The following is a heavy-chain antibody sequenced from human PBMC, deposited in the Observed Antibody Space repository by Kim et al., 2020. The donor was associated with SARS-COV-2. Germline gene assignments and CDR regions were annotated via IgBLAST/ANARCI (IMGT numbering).Heavy chain of an antibody. D-gene: IGHD6-19*01. J-gene: IGHJ6*02. Sequence: GGSLRLSCAASGFTFSSYAMSWVRQAPGKGLEWVSRISGSGSGTYYADSVKGRFTISRDNSNNTLYLQMNSLRAEDTALYYCAKARSAVYYYYDMDVWGQGTTVTVSS. CDR1: GFTFSSYA. CDR3: AKARSAVYYYYDMDV. CDR2: ISGSGSGT. V-gene: IGHV3-23*01.